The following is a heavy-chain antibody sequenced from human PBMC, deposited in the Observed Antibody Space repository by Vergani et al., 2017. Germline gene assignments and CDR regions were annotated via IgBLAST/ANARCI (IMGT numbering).Heavy chain of an antibody. D-gene: IGHD1-7*01. CDR3: ARRPANGITGTTKAFDI. CDR2: IYYSGST. CDR1: GGSISSGGYY. V-gene: IGHV4-31*03. J-gene: IGHJ3*02. Sequence: QVQLQESGPGLVKTSQTLSLTCTVSGGSISSGGYYWSWIRQHPGKGLEWIGYIYYSGSTYYNPSLKSRVTISVDTSKNQFSLKLSSVTAADTAVYYCARRPANGITGTTKAFDIWGQGTMVTVSS.